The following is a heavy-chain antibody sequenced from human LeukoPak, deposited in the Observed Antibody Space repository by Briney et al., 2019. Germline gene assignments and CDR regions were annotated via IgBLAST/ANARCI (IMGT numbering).Heavy chain of an antibody. CDR2: ISAYNGNT. CDR1: GYTFTSYG. V-gene: IGHV1-18*01. Sequence: ASVKVSCKASGYTFTSYGISWVRQAPGQGLEWMGWISAYNGNTNYAQKLQGRVTMTTDTSTSTAYMELRSLRSDDTAVYYCARVPDWANPLLSNYYDSSGSPDCWGQGTLVTVSS. CDR3: ARVPDWANPLLSNYYDSSGSPDC. D-gene: IGHD3-22*01. J-gene: IGHJ4*02.